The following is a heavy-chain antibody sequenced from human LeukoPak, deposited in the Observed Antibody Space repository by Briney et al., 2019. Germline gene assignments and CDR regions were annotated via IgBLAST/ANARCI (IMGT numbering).Heavy chain of an antibody. V-gene: IGHV3-48*02. CDR2: ISTSSNRI. J-gene: IGHJ4*02. D-gene: IGHD6-19*01. CDR1: GFTRCSYG. Sequence: GGSLRLSSAASGFTRCSYGMNWVRQAPGKGLEWVSYISTSSNRIDYADSVKGRFTMSRDNAKNLLYLQMNSLRDEDTAMYYCARVSAPGTSAWYFGYWGQGTLVTVSS. CDR3: ARVSAPGTSAWYFGY.